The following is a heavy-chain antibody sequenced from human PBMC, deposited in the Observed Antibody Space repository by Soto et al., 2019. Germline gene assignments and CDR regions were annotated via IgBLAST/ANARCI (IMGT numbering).Heavy chain of an antibody. CDR1: GCTFSSYA. CDR2: IIPIFCPA. Sequence: SVRVSCKASGCTFSSYAIRRVQQAPGQGLEWMGGIIPIFCPANYAQKFQGRVTITADESTSTAYMELSSPRSEVTAEYYCARGDITIFGVVPSDDSYYGMDVWGQGTRVTVSS. D-gene: IGHD3-3*01. J-gene: IGHJ6*02. CDR3: ARGDITIFGVVPSDDSYYGMDV. V-gene: IGHV1-69*13.